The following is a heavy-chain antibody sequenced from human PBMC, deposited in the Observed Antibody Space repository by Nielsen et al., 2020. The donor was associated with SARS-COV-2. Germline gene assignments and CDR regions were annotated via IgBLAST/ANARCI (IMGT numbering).Heavy chain of an antibody. D-gene: IGHD5-24*01. Sequence: VRQAPGKGLEWAAVISYDGSNKYYADSVKGRFTISRDNSKNTLYLQMNSLRAEDTAVYYCARAFGAGYNSDAFDIWGQGTMVTVSS. J-gene: IGHJ3*02. V-gene: IGHV3-30-3*01. CDR2: ISYDGSNK. CDR3: ARAFGAGYNSDAFDI.